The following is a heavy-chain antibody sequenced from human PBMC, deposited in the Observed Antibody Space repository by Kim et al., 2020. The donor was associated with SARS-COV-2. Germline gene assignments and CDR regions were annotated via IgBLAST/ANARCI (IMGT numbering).Heavy chain of an antibody. D-gene: IGHD3-9*01. CDR2: INTNTGNP. J-gene: IGHJ4*02. CDR1: GYTFTSYA. CDR3: ARVEHYDILTGYDY. V-gene: IGHV7-4-1*02. Sequence: DSVKVSCKASGYTFTSYAMNWVRQAPGQGLEWMGWINTNTGNPTYAQGFTGRFVFSLDTSVSTAYLQISSLKAEDTAVYYCARVEHYDILTGYDYWGQGTLVTVSS.